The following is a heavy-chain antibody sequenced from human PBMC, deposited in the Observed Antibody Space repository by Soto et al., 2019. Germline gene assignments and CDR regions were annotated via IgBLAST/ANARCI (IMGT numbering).Heavy chain of an antibody. D-gene: IGHD6-13*01. V-gene: IGHV1-46*01. CDR3: ARDLAAGDY. CDR2: INPASGST. Sequence: QVLLVQSGAEVKKPGASVKLSCRTSGYTFTHYYIHWVRQAPGQGLEWLAIINPASGSTNYAQDFQGRVTLTMDTSTTTVYMELSGLRAEDTAIFYCARDLAAGDYWGQGTLVTVSS. J-gene: IGHJ4*02. CDR1: GYTFTHYY.